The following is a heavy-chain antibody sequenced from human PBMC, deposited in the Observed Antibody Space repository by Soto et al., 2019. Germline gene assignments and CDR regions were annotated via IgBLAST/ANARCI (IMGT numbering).Heavy chain of an antibody. CDR3: ARGRIAARPGWFDP. D-gene: IGHD6-6*01. J-gene: IGHJ5*02. Sequence: QVQLQQWGAGLLKPSETLSLTCAVYGGSFSGYYWSWIRQPPGKGLEWIGEINHSGSTNYNPSLKCRVTISVDTSKNQFSVKLSSVTAADTAVYYCARGRIAARPGWFDPWGQGTLVTVSS. V-gene: IGHV4-34*01. CDR2: INHSGST. CDR1: GGSFSGYY.